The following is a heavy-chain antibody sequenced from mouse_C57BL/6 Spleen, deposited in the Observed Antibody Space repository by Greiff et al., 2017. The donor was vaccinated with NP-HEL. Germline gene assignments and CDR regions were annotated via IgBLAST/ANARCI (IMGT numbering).Heavy chain of an antibody. CDR3: ARLGSTMVTTGAY. Sequence: EVKLVESGGGLVKPGGSLKLSCAASGFTFSSYTMSWVRQTPEKRLEWVATISGGGGNTYYPDSVKGRFTISRDNAKNTLYLQMSSLRSEDTALYYCARLGSTMVTTGAYWGQGTLVTVSA. V-gene: IGHV5-9*01. CDR2: ISGGGGNT. J-gene: IGHJ3*01. D-gene: IGHD2-2*01. CDR1: GFTFSSYT.